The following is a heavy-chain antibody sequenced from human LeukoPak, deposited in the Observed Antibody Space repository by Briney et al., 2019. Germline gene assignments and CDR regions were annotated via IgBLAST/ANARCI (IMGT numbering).Heavy chain of an antibody. CDR3: ARDMRGDGFDI. CDR2: IRQDGSEK. D-gene: IGHD2-2*01. Sequence: GGSLRLSCAASGFTFSTFWMTWVRQAPGKGLEWLANIRQDGSEKYYVDSVEGRFTISRDNAKKSLFLQMNSLRVDDTAVYYCARDMRGDGFDIWGQGTMVTVSS. V-gene: IGHV3-7*04. J-gene: IGHJ3*02. CDR1: GFTFSTFW.